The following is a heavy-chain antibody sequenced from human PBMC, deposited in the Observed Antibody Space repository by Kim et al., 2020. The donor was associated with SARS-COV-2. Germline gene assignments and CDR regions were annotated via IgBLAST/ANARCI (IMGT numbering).Heavy chain of an antibody. CDR3: ATRSVSAPR. D-gene: IGHD6-19*01. J-gene: IGHJ4*02. V-gene: IGHV3-53*01. Sequence: GGGTDYAKSGKGRFSLSRDKSKNTLFLQMNGLRAEDTAVYYCATRSVSAPRWGQGTLVTVSS. CDR2: GGGT.